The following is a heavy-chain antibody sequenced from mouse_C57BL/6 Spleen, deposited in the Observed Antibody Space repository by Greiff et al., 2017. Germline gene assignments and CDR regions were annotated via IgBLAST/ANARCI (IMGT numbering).Heavy chain of an antibody. CDR3: ARSTTVVASDYAMDY. CDR2: IHPNSGST. J-gene: IGHJ4*01. CDR1: GYTFTSYW. V-gene: IGHV1-64*01. D-gene: IGHD1-1*01. Sequence: VQLQQPGAELVKPGASVKLSCKASGYTFTSYWMHWVKQRPGQGLEWIGMIHPNSGSTNYNEKFKSKATLTVDKSSSTAYMQLSSLTSEDSAVYYGARSTTVVASDYAMDYWGQGTSVTVSS.